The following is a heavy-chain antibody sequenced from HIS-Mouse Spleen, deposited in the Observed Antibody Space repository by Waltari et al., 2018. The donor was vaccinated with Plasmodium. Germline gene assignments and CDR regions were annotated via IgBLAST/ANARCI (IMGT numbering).Heavy chain of an antibody. D-gene: IGHD3-16*01. Sequence: QLQLQESGPGLVKPSETLSLTCTVSGASIRSNSYYWGWIREPPGKGLEWIGSIYYSGSTYYNPSLKSRVTISVDTSKNQFSLKLSSVTAADTAVYYCARGRGACFDYWGQGTLVTVSS. CDR3: ARGRGACFDY. J-gene: IGHJ4*02. V-gene: IGHV4-39*07. CDR2: IYYSGST. CDR1: GASIRSNSYY.